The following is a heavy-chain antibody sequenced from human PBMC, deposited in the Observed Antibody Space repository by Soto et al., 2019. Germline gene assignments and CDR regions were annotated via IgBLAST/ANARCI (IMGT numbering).Heavy chain of an antibody. CDR2: IIPIFGTA. V-gene: IGHV1-69*06. D-gene: IGHD6-19*01. CDR1: GGTFSSYA. Sequence: QVQLVQSGAEVKKPGSSVKVSCKASGGTFSSYAISWVRQAPGQGLEWMGGIIPIFGTANYAQKFQGRVTITAAKSTSTAYMERSSLRSEDTDVYYFASLGGSSGWRGYLDYWGQGTLGPVSS. CDR3: ASLGGSSGWRGYLDY. J-gene: IGHJ4*02.